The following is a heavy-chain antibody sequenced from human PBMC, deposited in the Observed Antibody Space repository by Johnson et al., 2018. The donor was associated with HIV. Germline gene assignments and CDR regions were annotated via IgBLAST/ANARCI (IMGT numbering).Heavy chain of an antibody. Sequence: QMLLVESGGGVVRPGWSLRLSCAASGFTFSDYYMSWIRQAPGKGLEWVSYISSSGSPIYYADSVKGRFTISRDNAKNSLYLQMNSLRAEDTAVNYCARAIVTPDEVAFDIWGQGTLVTVSS. D-gene: IGHD5-18*01. CDR1: GFTFSDYY. J-gene: IGHJ3*02. V-gene: IGHV3-11*04. CDR2: ISSSGSPI. CDR3: ARAIVTPDEVAFDI.